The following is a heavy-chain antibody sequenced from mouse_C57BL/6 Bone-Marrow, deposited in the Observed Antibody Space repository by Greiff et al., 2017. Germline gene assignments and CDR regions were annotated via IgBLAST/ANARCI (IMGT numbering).Heavy chain of an antibody. J-gene: IGHJ4*01. CDR3: EIMCRCYYAMDY. Sequence: QVQLQQPGAELVKPGASVKVSCKASGYTFTSYWMHWVKQRPGQGLEWIGRIHPSASDTNYNQKFKGKATLTVDKSSSTASMQISSLTSEDSAVYYCEIMCRCYYAMDYWGQGTSVTVSS. CDR1: GYTFTSYW. V-gene: IGHV1-74*01. CDR2: IHPSASDT.